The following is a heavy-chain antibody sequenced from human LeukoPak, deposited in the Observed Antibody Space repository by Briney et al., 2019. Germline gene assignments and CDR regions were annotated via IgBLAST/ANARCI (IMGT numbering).Heavy chain of an antibody. D-gene: IGHD3-9*01. Sequence: KPSETLSLTCTVSGDSISGYYWSWIRQPPGKGLEWIGEINHSGSTNYNPSLKSRVTISVDTSKNQFSLKLSSVTAADTAVYYCAREVPRLTGYFYAFDYWGQGTLVTVSS. CDR2: INHSGST. J-gene: IGHJ4*02. CDR3: AREVPRLTGYFYAFDY. V-gene: IGHV4-34*01. CDR1: GDSISGYY.